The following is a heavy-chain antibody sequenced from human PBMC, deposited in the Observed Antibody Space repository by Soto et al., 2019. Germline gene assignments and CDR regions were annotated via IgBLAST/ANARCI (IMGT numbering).Heavy chain of an antibody. J-gene: IGHJ4*02. CDR2: IYYSGST. D-gene: IGHD4-17*01. Sequence: SGTPSLTCTVSGGSSSSYYWSWIRQPPGKGLEWIGYIYYSGSTNYNPSLKSRVTISVDTSKNQFSLKLSSVTAADTAVYYCARRYGGTLDCWRQGTLFAVSS. CDR3: ARRYGGTLDC. V-gene: IGHV4-59*08. CDR1: GGSSSSYY.